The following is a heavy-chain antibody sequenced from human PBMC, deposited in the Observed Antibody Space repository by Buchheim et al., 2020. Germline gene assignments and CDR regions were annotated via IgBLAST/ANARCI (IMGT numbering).Heavy chain of an antibody. CDR1: GFTIDDYG. CDR2: VNWNGGST. V-gene: IGHV3-20*01. CDR3: ARVSGSSSSWDYYNGMDV. Sequence: EVQVVESGGGVVRPGGSLRLSCEASGFTIDDYGMNWVRQAPGKGLEWVSGVNWNGGSTGYGGSVKGRFTISRDNAKSSLYLQMNSLRAEDTALYHCARVSGSSSSWDYYNGMDVWGQGTT. J-gene: IGHJ6*02. D-gene: IGHD5-12*01.